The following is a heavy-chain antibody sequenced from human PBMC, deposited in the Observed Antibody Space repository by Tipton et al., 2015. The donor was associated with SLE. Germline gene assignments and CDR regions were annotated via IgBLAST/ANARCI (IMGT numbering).Heavy chain of an antibody. V-gene: IGHV3-69-1*01. J-gene: IGHJ4*02. CDR1: GFTFTDYA. Sequence: SLRLSCSASGFTFTDYAINWVRQAPGKGLEWISYVSSVNIIYYADSVKGRFTISRDNAKNSVALEMSSLRDDDTAVYFCARDSRWAWYWGQGTLVTVSS. D-gene: IGHD6-13*01. CDR3: ARDSRWAWY. CDR2: VSSVNII.